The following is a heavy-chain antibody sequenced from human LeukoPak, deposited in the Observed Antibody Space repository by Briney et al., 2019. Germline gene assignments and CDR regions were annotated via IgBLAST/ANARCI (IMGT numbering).Heavy chain of an antibody. CDR1: GFTFSSYE. V-gene: IGHV3-48*03. CDR2: INTVGNIV. Sequence: PGGSLRLSCTASGFTFSSYEMNWVRQAQGKGLEWVSFINTVGNIVYYADSVKGRFTISRDNSKNTLYLQMNTLRSEDTAVYYCARAPYYMDVWGKGTTVTVSS. CDR3: ARAPYYMDV. J-gene: IGHJ6*03.